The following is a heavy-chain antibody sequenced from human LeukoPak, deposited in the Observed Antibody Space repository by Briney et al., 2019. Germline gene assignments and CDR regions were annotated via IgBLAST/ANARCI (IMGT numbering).Heavy chain of an antibody. J-gene: IGHJ5*02. CDR3: ARPRGGGARGWFDP. D-gene: IGHD3-16*01. CDR2: IYYSGST. CDR1: GGSISSSSYY. V-gene: IGHV4-39*01. Sequence: SETLSLTCTVSGGSISSSSYYWGWIRQPPGKGLEWIGSIYYSGSTYYNPSLKSRVTISVDTSKNQFSLKLSSVTAADTAGYYCARPRGGGARGWFDPWGQGTLVTVSS.